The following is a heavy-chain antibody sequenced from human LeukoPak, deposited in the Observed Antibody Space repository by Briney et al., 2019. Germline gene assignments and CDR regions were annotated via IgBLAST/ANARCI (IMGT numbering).Heavy chain of an antibody. Sequence: GASVKVSCKASGYTFTSYGISWVRQAPGQGLEWMGWISAYNGNTNYAQKLQGRVTMTTDTSKSTDYLVLRGLRPGDTAVYYCARDRIFGVVIKYNWFDPWGQGTLVTVSS. CDR3: ARDRIFGVVIKYNWFDP. J-gene: IGHJ5*02. V-gene: IGHV1-18*01. CDR2: ISAYNGNT. D-gene: IGHD3-3*02. CDR1: GYTFTSYG.